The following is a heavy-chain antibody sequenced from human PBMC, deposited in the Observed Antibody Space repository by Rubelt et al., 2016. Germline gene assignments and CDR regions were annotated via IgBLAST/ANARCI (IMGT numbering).Heavy chain of an antibody. CDR1: GYSISSGYY. CDR3: ARHGRITICGVATTGSVDP. Sequence: QVQLQESGPGLVKPSATLSLTCTVSGYSISSGYYWGWIRQPPGKGLEWIGSTYHSGSTYYNPSLSIRLTIAGVTSKNQFSRKLSLVTAADTAVYYCARHGRITICGVATTGSVDPWGQGTVGTVSS. V-gene: IGHV4-38-2*02. J-gene: IGHJ5*02. D-gene: IGHD3-3*01. CDR2: TYHSGST.